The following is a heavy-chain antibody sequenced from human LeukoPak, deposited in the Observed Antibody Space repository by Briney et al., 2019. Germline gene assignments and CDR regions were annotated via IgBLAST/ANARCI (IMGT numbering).Heavy chain of an antibody. CDR3: ATWRYCSGGSCYGNYYMDV. Sequence: SETLSLTCTVSGYSISTSYYWGWIRQPPGKRLECIGSIYHSGNTYYNPSLKSRVTVSIDTSKNQFSLKLSSVTAVDTAVYYCATWRYCSGGSCYGNYYMDVWGKGTTVTVSS. D-gene: IGHD2-15*01. J-gene: IGHJ6*03. V-gene: IGHV4-38-2*02. CDR1: GYSISTSYY. CDR2: IYHSGNT.